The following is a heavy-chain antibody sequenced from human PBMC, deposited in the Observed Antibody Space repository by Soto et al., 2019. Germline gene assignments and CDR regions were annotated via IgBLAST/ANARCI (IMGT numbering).Heavy chain of an antibody. CDR1: GGSVSSGSYY. CDR3: AREPSGGMDV. Sequence: QVQLQESGPGLVKPSETLSLTCTVSGGSVSSGSYYWSWIRQPPGKGLEWIGYIYYSGSTNHNPSLKSRVAISVDTSKNQFSLKLSSVTAADTAVYYCAREPSGGMDVWGQGTTVTVSS. CDR2: IYYSGST. J-gene: IGHJ6*02. V-gene: IGHV4-61*01.